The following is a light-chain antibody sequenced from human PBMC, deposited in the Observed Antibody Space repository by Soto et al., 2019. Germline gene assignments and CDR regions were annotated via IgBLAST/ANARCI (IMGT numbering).Light chain of an antibody. CDR2: DVD. CDR1: SSDAGNYNY. Sequence: QSALTQPRSVSGSPGQSVTISCTGTSSDAGNYNYVSWYQQHPGKAPKLMIYDVDKRPSGVPDRFSGSKSGNTASLTISGLQAEDETDYYCCSYAGGYTWIFGGGTKLTVL. CDR3: CSYAGGYTWI. J-gene: IGLJ2*01. V-gene: IGLV2-11*01.